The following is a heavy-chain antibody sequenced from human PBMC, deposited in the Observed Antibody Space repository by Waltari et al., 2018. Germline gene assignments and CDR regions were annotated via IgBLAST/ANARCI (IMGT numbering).Heavy chain of an antibody. J-gene: IGHJ5*02. D-gene: IGHD2-15*01. Sequence: QLQFQESGPGLVKPSGTLSLTCALSGASLSANYWLSWVRHSPQKGLEWIGQIHRSGRTNYNPSFGSRVTVSGDTSNNKFSLKVTSATAADTAVYYCARDRGRGLYLDTWGPGTLVTVSP. CDR1: GASLSANYW. CDR3: ARDRGRGLYLDT. CDR2: IHRSGRT. V-gene: IGHV4-4*02.